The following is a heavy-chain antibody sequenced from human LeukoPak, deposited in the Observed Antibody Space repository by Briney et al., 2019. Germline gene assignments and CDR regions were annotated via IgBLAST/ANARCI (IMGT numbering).Heavy chain of an antibody. Sequence: GGSLRLSCAASGFTFTAYLIHWVRQAPGKGLEWVAVMSSDGNAMFYADSVKGRFTISRDNSKNTLYLQMNSLGAEDTAVYYCVRESEYYFDHSASFDYWGQGTLVTVSS. J-gene: IGHJ4*02. CDR1: GFTFTAYL. CDR2: MSSDGNAM. V-gene: IGHV3-30-3*01. CDR3: VRESEYYFDHSASFDY. D-gene: IGHD3-22*01.